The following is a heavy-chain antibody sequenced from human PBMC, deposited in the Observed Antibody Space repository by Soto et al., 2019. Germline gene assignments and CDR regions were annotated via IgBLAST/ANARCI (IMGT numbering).Heavy chain of an antibody. J-gene: IGHJ4*02. CDR1: GFTFSSYW. CDR3: ARGAAGYGIFDY. V-gene: IGHV3-74*03. D-gene: IGHD5-12*01. Sequence: GGSLRLSCAATGFTFSSYWMHWVRQAPGKGLVWVSSISGAGTTTKYADSVKGRFTISRDNAENTLYLQMNSLRAEDTAVYYCARGAAGYGIFDYLGQGSLVTVSS. CDR2: ISGAGTTT.